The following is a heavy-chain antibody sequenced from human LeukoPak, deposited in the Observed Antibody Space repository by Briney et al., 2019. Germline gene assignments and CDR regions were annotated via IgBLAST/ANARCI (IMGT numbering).Heavy chain of an antibody. J-gene: IGHJ1*01. CDR3: AKDTSPVAGVLGYFQH. Sequence: GGSLRLSCAASGFTFSSYSMNWVRQAPGKGLEFVSHISSNGATTYYADSVKGRFTISRDNSKNTLYLQMNSLRAEDTAVYYCAKDTSPVAGVLGYFQHWGQGTLVTVSS. CDR2: ISSNGATT. CDR1: GFTFSSYS. D-gene: IGHD6-19*01. V-gene: IGHV3-23*01.